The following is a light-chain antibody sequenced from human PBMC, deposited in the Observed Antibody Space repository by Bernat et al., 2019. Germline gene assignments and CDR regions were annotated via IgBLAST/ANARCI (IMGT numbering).Light chain of an antibody. CDR1: SSDVGTYNF. CDR3: SSFAGTRDP. Sequence: QSALTQPASVSGSPGQSITISCAGTSSDVGTYNFVSWLQQHPGKAPKLIIYEDTKRPSGVSDRLSGSNSGNTASLTISGLQAEDEADYYCSSFAGTRDPFGTGTKVTVL. V-gene: IGLV2-23*01. J-gene: IGLJ1*01. CDR2: EDT.